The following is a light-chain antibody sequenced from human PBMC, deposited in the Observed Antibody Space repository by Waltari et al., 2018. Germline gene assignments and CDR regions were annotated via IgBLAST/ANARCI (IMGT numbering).Light chain of an antibody. CDR3: AAWDDSLSGRV. J-gene: IGLJ3*02. Sequence: QSVLTQPPSASGTPGQRVTISCSGSWSNIGSNYVYSYQQVPGTAPKLLIYRNNQRPSGVPDRFSGSKSGTSASLAISGLRSEDEVDYYCAAWDDSLSGRVFGGGTKVTVL. V-gene: IGLV1-47*01. CDR2: RNN. CDR1: WSNIGSNY.